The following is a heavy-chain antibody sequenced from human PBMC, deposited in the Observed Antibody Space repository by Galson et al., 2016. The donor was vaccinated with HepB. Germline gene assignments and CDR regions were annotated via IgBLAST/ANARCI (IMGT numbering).Heavy chain of an antibody. V-gene: IGHV3-30*18. D-gene: IGHD3-10*01. Sequence: SLRLSCAASGFTFSSYGMHWVRQAPGKGLEWVAVISNDGSNKYYADSVKGRFTISRDNSKNTLYLQMNSLRVEDTAVYYCAKSSYYGSGTYDGALDIWGRGTMVTVSS. CDR1: GFTFSSYG. CDR3: AKSSYYGSGTYDGALDI. J-gene: IGHJ3*02. CDR2: ISNDGSNK.